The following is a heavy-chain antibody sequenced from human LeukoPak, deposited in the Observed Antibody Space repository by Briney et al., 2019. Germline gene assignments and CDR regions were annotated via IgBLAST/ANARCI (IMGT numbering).Heavy chain of an antibody. CDR2: ISWDGGSS. Sequence: GGSLRLSCAASGFTFDDYTMHWVRQAPGKGLEWVSLISWDGGSSFYADSVKGRFTISRDNADNSMYLQMNSLRVEDTAIYFCARDKPFGGLGSHFDYWGQGILVTVSS. V-gene: IGHV3-43*01. J-gene: IGHJ4*02. CDR1: GFTFDDYT. CDR3: ARDKPFGGLGSHFDY. D-gene: IGHD3-10*01.